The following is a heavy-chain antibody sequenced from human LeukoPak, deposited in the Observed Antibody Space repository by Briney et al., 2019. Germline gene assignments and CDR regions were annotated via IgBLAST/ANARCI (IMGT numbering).Heavy chain of an antibody. Sequence: ASVKVSCKASGYTFTSYGISWVRQAPGQGLEWMGWISGYNGNANYAQNLQGRVTMTRDTSISTAYMELSRLRSDDTAVYYCAGCPERIWSGYYTCSYFDYWGQGTLVTVSS. D-gene: IGHD3-3*01. J-gene: IGHJ4*02. CDR2: ISGYNGNA. CDR1: GYTFTSYG. V-gene: IGHV1-18*01. CDR3: AGCPERIWSGYYTCSYFDY.